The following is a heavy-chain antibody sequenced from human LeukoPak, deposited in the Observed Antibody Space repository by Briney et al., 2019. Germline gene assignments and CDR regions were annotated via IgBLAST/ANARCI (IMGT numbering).Heavy chain of an antibody. CDR3: AKLTSDYCSGGRCYPRPVDY. CDR1: GINFRAYW. CDR2: ISGSGGSA. V-gene: IGHV3-23*01. Sequence: GGSLRLSCTASGINFRAYWMSWVRQAPGKGLEWVSGISGSGGSADYADSVKGRFTISRDNSKNTLYLQMNSLRAEDTAVYYCAKLTSDYCSGGRCYPRPVDYWGQGTLATVSS. D-gene: IGHD2-15*01. J-gene: IGHJ4*02.